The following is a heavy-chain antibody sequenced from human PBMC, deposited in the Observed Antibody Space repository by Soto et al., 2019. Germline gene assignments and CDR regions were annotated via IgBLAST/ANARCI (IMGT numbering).Heavy chain of an antibody. CDR2: IYYSGST. CDR1: GGSISSYY. Sequence: QVQLQESGPGLVKPSETLSLTCTVSGGSISSYYWSWIRQPPGKGLEWIGYIYYSGSTNYNPSLKSRVTRSVDTSKNQFSLQLSSVTAADTAVYYCARDQGYYYDSSFDYWGQGTLVTVSS. D-gene: IGHD3-22*01. CDR3: ARDQGYYYDSSFDY. J-gene: IGHJ4*02. V-gene: IGHV4-59*01.